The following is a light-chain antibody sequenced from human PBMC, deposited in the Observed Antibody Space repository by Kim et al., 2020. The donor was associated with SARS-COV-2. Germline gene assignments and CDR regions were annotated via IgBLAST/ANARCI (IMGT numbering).Light chain of an antibody. J-gene: IGKJ2*03. Sequence: SPGERASLSCRARQSLRGKFLAGEQHKPGQTPRISMYGAYTRATGMTDRFSASGSGTDFTLTISGLEPEDCAVYYCDQEGAAPPYSFGQGTKLEI. CDR1: QSLRGKF. CDR3: DQEGAAPPYS. V-gene: IGKV3-20*01. CDR2: GAY.